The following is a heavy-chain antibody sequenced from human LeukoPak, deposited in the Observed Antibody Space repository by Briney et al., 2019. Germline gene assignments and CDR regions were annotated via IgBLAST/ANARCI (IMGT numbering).Heavy chain of an antibody. V-gene: IGHV3-30*02. D-gene: IGHD4-17*01. J-gene: IGHJ4*02. CDR3: ARDYSTVTTFFDY. CDR2: IRYDGSNK. Sequence: GGSLRLSCAASGFTFSSYGMHWVRQAPGKGLEWVAFIRYDGSNKYYADSVKGRFTISRDNSKNTLYLHVNSLRPEDTAVYYCARDYSTVTTFFDYWGQGTLVTVSS. CDR1: GFTFSSYG.